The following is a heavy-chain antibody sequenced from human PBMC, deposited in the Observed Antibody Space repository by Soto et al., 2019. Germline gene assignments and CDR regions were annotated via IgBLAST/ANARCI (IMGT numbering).Heavy chain of an antibody. Sequence: GGSLRLSCAASGFTFSSYAMSWVRQAPGKGLEWVSAISGSGGSTYYADSVKGRFTISRDNSKNTLYLQMNSLRAEDTAVYYCAKDPGLYCSGGSCYHDAFDIWGQGTMVTVSS. D-gene: IGHD2-15*01. CDR3: AKDPGLYCSGGSCYHDAFDI. CDR2: ISGSGGST. CDR1: GFTFSSYA. J-gene: IGHJ3*02. V-gene: IGHV3-23*01.